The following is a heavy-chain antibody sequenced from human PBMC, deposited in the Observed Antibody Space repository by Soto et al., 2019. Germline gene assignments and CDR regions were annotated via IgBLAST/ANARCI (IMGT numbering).Heavy chain of an antibody. V-gene: IGHV4-30-4*01. J-gene: IGHJ4*02. D-gene: IGHD4-17*01. CDR3: ASERDSYGGNLYY. CDR2: IYYSGST. Sequence: QVQLQESGPGLVKPSQTLSLTCTVSGGSISSGDYHWSWIRQPPGKGLEWIGYIYYSGSTYYNPSLKSRVTISVDTSKNQFSLKLSSVTAADTAVYYCASERDSYGGNLYYWGQGTLVTVSS. CDR1: GGSISSGDYH.